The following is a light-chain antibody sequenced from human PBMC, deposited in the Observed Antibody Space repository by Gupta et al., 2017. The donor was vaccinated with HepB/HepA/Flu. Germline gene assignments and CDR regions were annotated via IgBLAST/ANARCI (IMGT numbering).Light chain of an antibody. CDR3: AAWDDSMNGWV. CDR2: SNN. CDR1: SSNIGSTT. J-gene: IGLJ3*02. Sequence: QSVLTQPPSASGTPGQRDTISCSGGSSNIGSTTVNWYQQFPGPAPKPLIHSNNKRPSGVPDRFSGSKSGTSASLVISGLQAEDDADYYCAAWDDSMNGWVFGGGTKLTVL. V-gene: IGLV1-44*01.